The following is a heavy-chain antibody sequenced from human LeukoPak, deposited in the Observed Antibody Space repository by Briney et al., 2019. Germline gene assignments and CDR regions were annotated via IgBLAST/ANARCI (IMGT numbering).Heavy chain of an antibody. CDR3: ARHRSIEAAGTWNFDL. CDR2: IYPGDSDT. D-gene: IGHD6-13*01. Sequence: GESLKISCKGSGYSFTSYWIGWVRQMPGRGLEWMGIIYPGDSDTRYSPSFQGQVTISADKSISTAYLQWSSLKASDTAMYYCARHRSIEAAGTWNFDLWGRGTLVTVSS. CDR1: GYSFTSYW. J-gene: IGHJ2*01. V-gene: IGHV5-51*01.